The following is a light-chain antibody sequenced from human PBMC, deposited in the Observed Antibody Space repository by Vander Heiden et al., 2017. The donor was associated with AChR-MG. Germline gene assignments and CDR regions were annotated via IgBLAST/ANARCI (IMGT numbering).Light chain of an antibody. Sequence: QSVLTQPPSVSGAPGPRVTISFTGSSSNIGAGYDVHGYQQLPGTAPKLLIYGNSNRPSGVPDRFSGSKSGTSASRAITGLQAEDEADYYCQSYDSSLSAVVFGGGTKLTVL. CDR1: SSNIGAGYD. CDR2: GNS. J-gene: IGLJ2*01. V-gene: IGLV1-40*01. CDR3: QSYDSSLSAVV.